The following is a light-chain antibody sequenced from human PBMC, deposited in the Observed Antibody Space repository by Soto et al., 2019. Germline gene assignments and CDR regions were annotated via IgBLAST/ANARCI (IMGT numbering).Light chain of an antibody. J-gene: IGKJ1*01. CDR1: QGIRND. V-gene: IGKV1-6*01. Sequence: ALQMTQSPSSLSASVGDRVTITCRASQGIRNDLGWYQDKPGKAPKLLIYAASSLQPGVPSRFSGSVSGTDFTLTITSLQPEDFATYYCLQDYNFPRTFGQGTKVEIK. CDR3: LQDYNFPRT. CDR2: AAS.